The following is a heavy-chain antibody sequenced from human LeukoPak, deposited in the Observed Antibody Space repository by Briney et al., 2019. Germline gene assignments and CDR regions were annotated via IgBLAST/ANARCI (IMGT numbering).Heavy chain of an antibody. D-gene: IGHD3-10*01. Sequence: GASVKVSCKASGGTFSSYAISWVRQAPGQGLERMGRIIPILGIANYAQKFQGRVTITTDESTSTVYMELSSLRSEDTAVYYCARASGSSRYYYYYYYMDVWGKGTTVTVS. CDR3: ARASGSSRYYYYYYYMDV. CDR1: GGTFSSYA. CDR2: IIPILGIA. V-gene: IGHV1-69*04. J-gene: IGHJ6*03.